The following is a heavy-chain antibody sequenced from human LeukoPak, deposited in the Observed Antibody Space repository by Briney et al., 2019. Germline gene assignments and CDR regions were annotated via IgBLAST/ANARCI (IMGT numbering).Heavy chain of an antibody. Sequence: SETLSLTCTVSSVSISPYYWSWIRQPPGKGLEWVGYIKYTGSTNSNPSLKSRVTMSVDTSENQFSLRLSSVTAADTAVYYCARQGRYMAAAGTPNFDYWGQGILVTVSS. CDR2: IKYTGST. D-gene: IGHD6-13*01. V-gene: IGHV4-59*08. CDR1: SVSISPYY. CDR3: ARQGRYMAAAGTPNFDY. J-gene: IGHJ4*02.